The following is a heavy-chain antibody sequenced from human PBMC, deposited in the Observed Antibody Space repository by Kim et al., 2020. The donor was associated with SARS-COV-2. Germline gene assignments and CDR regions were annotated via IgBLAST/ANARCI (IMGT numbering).Heavy chain of an antibody. J-gene: IGHJ4*02. CDR2: IIPIFGTA. D-gene: IGHD4-17*01. Sequence: SVKVSCKASGGTFSSYAISWVRQAPGQGLEWMGGIIPIFGTANYAQKFQGRVTITADESTSTAYMELSSLRSEDTAVYYCARGVPIYGEPETDDYWGQGTLVTVSS. V-gene: IGHV1-69*13. CDR1: GGTFSSYA. CDR3: ARGVPIYGEPETDDY.